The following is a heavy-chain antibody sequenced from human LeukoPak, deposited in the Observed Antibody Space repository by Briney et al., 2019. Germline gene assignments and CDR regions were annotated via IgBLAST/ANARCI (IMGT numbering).Heavy chain of an antibody. CDR2: ISSSSSYI. CDR3: ARDLFAGSSGPMGDY. V-gene: IGHV3-21*01. CDR1: GCTFSSYS. J-gene: IGHJ4*02. Sequence: PGGSLTLSCAASGCTFSSYSMKWFGQAPGKGLEWVSSISSSSSYIYYADSVKGRFTISRDNAKNSLYLQMNSLRAEDTAVYYCARDLFAGSSGPMGDYWGQGTLVTVSS. D-gene: IGHD6-19*01.